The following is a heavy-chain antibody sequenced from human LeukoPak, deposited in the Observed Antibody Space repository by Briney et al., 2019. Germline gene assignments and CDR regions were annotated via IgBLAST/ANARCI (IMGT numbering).Heavy chain of an antibody. CDR3: ATDLSREQWPVMDV. D-gene: IGHD6-19*01. Sequence: GASVKVSCKASGYTFTGYYMHWVRQAPGQGLEWMGGFDPEDGETIYAQKFQGRVTMTEDTSTDTAYMELSSLRSEDTAVYYCATDLSREQWPVMDVWGKGTTVTISS. CDR2: FDPEDGET. V-gene: IGHV1-24*01. CDR1: GYTFTGYY. J-gene: IGHJ6*03.